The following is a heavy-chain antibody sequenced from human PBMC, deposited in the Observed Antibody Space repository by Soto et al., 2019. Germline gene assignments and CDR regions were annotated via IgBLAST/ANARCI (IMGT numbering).Heavy chain of an antibody. V-gene: IGHV4-39*01. Sequence: SXTLALTFTVSCGSISSDSFYWAWIRQPPGKGLEWIGIIYYSGDTYYNPSLAGRLTMSVDTSNQFSLTLRSVTDADTALYYCARNQPQRYCSGGTCRPAYGMDVWGQGTKVTVYS. CDR3: ARNQPQRYCSGGTCRPAYGMDV. D-gene: IGHD2-15*01. CDR1: CGSISSDSFY. J-gene: IGHJ6*02. CDR2: IYYSGDT.